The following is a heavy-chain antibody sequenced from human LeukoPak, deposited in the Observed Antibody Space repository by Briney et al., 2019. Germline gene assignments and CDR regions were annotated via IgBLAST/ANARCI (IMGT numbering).Heavy chain of an antibody. CDR1: GYTFTSYG. D-gene: IGHD6-6*01. CDR2: INPNSGAT. V-gene: IGHV1-2*02. CDR3: ARGPGSARLDY. J-gene: IGHJ4*02. Sequence: ASVKVSCKASGYTFTSYGISWVRQAPGQGLEWMGWINPNSGATNYAQKFQGRVTMTRDTSISTAYMELNRLRSDDTAVYYCARGPGSARLDYWGQGTLVTVSS.